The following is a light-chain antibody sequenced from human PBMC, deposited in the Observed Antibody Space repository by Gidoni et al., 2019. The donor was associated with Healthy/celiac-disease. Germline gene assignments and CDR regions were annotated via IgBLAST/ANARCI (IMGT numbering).Light chain of an antibody. CDR3: QQRSNWPPIT. J-gene: IGKJ5*01. Sequence: ELVLPQSPATLSLSPGERATLSGRASQSVSSYLAWYQQKPGQAPRLLIYDASNRATGIPARFSGSGSGTDFTLTISSLEPEDFAVYYCQQRSNWPPITFGQGTRLEIK. V-gene: IGKV3-11*01. CDR2: DAS. CDR1: QSVSSY.